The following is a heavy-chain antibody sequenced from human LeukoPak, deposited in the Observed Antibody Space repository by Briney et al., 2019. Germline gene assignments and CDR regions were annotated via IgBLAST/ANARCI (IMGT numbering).Heavy chain of an antibody. V-gene: IGHV5-51*01. CDR2: IYPGDSDT. D-gene: IGHD3-10*01. CDR1: GYSFTSHW. CDR3: ARQAGGYYYGSGSYYRGIDY. J-gene: IGHJ4*02. Sequence: GESLKISCKGSGYSFTSHWIGWVRQMPGKGLEWMGIIYPGDSDTRYSPSFQGQVTISADKSISTAYLQWSSLKASGTAMYYCARQAGGYYYGSGSYYRGIDYWGQGTLVTVSS.